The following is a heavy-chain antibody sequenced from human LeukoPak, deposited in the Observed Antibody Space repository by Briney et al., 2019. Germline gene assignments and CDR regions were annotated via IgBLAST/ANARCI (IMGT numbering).Heavy chain of an antibody. CDR3: ARDKRVHPNWFDP. V-gene: IGHV1-69*05. CDR2: IIPIFGTA. CDR1: GGTFSSYA. J-gene: IGHJ5*02. Sequence: SVKVSCKASGGTFSSYAISWVRQAPGQGLEWMGGIIPIFGTANYAQKFQGRVTMTRDTSTSTVYMELSSLRSEDTAVYYCARDKRVHPNWFDPWGQGTLVTVSS.